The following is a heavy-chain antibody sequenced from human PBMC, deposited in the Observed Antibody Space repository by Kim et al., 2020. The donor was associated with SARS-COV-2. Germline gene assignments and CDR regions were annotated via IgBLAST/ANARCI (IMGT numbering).Heavy chain of an antibody. CDR1: GGSISSYY. CDR2: IYYSGST. Sequence: SETLSLTCTVSGGSISSYYWSWIRQPPGKGLEWIGYIYYSGSTNYNPSLKSRVTISVDTSKNQFSLKLSSVTAADTAVYYCARAPYSSIPDYWGQGTLVTVSS. J-gene: IGHJ4*02. D-gene: IGHD6-13*01. V-gene: IGHV4-59*13. CDR3: ARAPYSSIPDY.